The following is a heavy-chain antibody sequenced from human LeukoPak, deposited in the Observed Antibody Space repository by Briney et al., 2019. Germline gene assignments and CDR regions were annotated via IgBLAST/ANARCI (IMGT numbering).Heavy chain of an antibody. D-gene: IGHD3-22*01. V-gene: IGHV3-23*01. CDR3: AKSQEDDSSGYYYSNFDS. CDR2: ISGAGGAT. Sequence: GGSLRLSCVASGFTFSSYPISWVRQAPGKGLEWVSAISGAGGATYYADSVKGRFTFSRDNSKNTLYLQMNSLRVEDPAVYYCAKSQEDDSSGYYYSNFDSWGQGTLVTVSS. CDR1: GFTFSSYP. J-gene: IGHJ4*02.